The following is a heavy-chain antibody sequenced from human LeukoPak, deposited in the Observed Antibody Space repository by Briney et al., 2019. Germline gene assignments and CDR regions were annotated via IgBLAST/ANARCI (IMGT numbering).Heavy chain of an antibody. CDR1: VLTVSGNY. Sequence: GGSLRLSCAAPVLTVSGNYMRWVRQAPGKGLEWDSTIYSGGSGGNTYYADSVKGRFTISRDNSKNTLYLQMNSLRAEDTAVHYCAKGPRTVELRWFDPWGQGTLVTVSS. J-gene: IGHJ5*02. CDR2: IYSGGSGGNT. D-gene: IGHD1-7*01. CDR3: AKGPRTVELRWFDP. V-gene: IGHV3-23*05.